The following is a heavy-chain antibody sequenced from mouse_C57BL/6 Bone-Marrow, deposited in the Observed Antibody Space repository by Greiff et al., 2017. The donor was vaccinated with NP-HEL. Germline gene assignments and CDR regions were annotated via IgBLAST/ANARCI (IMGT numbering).Heavy chain of an antibody. CDR2: ISNGGGST. D-gene: IGHD2-2*01. Sequence: EVKLMESGGGLVQPGGSLKLSCAASGFTFSDYYMYWVRQTPEKRLEWVVYISNGGGSTYYPDTVKGRFTISRDNAKNTLYLQMSRLKSEDTAMYYCARQLWLRRGYYYAMDYWGQGTSVTVSS. CDR3: ARQLWLRRGYYYAMDY. V-gene: IGHV5-12*01. CDR1: GFTFSDYY. J-gene: IGHJ4*01.